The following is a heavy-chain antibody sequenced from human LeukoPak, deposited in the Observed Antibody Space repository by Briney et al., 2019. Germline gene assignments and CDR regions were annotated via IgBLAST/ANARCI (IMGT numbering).Heavy chain of an antibody. CDR3: ARSYRSAWYYFDY. J-gene: IGHJ4*02. Sequence: GGSLRLSCAASGFTFSSYAMHWVRQAPGKGLEWVAVISYDGSNKYYADSVKGRFTISRDNSKNTLYLQMNSLRAEDTAVYYCARSYRSAWYYFDYWGQGTLVTVSS. CDR1: GFTFSSYA. V-gene: IGHV3-30*04. CDR2: ISYDGSNK. D-gene: IGHD6-19*01.